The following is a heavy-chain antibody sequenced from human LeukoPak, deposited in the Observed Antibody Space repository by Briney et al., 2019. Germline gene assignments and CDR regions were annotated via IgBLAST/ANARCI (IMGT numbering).Heavy chain of an antibody. CDR3: ARGRSVVVPAAMTAFDI. J-gene: IGHJ3*02. V-gene: IGHV4-59*01. D-gene: IGHD2-2*01. CDR2: IYYSGST. CDR1: GGSISSYY. Sequence: SETLSLTCTVSGGSISSYYRSWIRQPPGKGLEWIGYIYYSGSTNYNPSLKSRVTILVDTSKNQFSLKLSSVTAADTAVYYCARGRSVVVPAAMTAFDIWGQGTMVTVSS.